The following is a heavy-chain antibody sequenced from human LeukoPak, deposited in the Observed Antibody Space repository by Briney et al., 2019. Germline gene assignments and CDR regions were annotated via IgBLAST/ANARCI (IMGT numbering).Heavy chain of an antibody. Sequence: ASVKVSCKASGYTFTGYYTHWVRQAPGQGLEWMGWINPNSGGTNYAQKFQGRVTMTRDTSISTAYMELSRLRSDDTAVYYCARAWGVAAAPGAHPYYYYYYGMDVWGQGTTVTVSS. CDR2: INPNSGGT. V-gene: IGHV1-2*02. J-gene: IGHJ6*02. CDR3: ARAWGVAAAPGAHPYYYYYYGMDV. D-gene: IGHD6-13*01. CDR1: GYTFTGYY.